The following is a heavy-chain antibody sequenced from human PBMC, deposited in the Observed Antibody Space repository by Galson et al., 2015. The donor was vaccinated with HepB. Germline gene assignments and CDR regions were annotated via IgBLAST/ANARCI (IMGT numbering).Heavy chain of an antibody. CDR1: GFTVSSKY. Sequence: SLRLSCAASGFTVSSKYMNWLRQAPGKGLEWVAVSYSGGSTDYAGSVKGRFTISRDNFRTTLYLQMNNVRPDDTAVYYCAGGGWEGFDYWGHGTLVTVSS. CDR3: AGGGWEGFDY. CDR2: SYSGGST. J-gene: IGHJ4*01. D-gene: IGHD1-26*01. V-gene: IGHV3-53*01.